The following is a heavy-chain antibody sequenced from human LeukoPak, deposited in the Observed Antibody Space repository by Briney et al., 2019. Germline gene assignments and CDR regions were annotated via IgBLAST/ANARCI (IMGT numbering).Heavy chain of an antibody. Sequence: GGSLRLSCAASGFTFSSYWMTWVRQAPGKGLEWVANIKEDGSEKFYVDSVKGRFTISRDNAKNSVFLQMNSLRGDDTAVYYCARDPLRYLRVGHYDYWGQGTLVAVSS. J-gene: IGHJ4*02. D-gene: IGHD3-9*01. CDR3: ARDPLRYLRVGHYDY. CDR1: GFTFSSYW. CDR2: IKEDGSEK. V-gene: IGHV3-7*01.